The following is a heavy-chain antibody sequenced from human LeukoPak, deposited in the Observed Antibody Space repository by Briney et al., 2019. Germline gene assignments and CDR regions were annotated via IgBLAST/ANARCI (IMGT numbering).Heavy chain of an antibody. V-gene: IGHV4-39*07. CDR1: GGSISSSSYY. D-gene: IGHD5-24*01. CDR2: IYYSGST. Sequence: SETLSLTCTVSGGSISSSSYYWGWIRQPPGKGLERIGSIYYSGSTYYNPSLKSRVTISVDTSKNQFSLKLSSVTAADTAVYYCASGRDGYNDYWGQGTLVTVSS. CDR3: ASGRDGYNDY. J-gene: IGHJ4*02.